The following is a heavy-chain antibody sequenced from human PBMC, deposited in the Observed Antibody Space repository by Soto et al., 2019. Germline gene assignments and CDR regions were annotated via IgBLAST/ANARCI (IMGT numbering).Heavy chain of an antibody. CDR1: GFAFRNYA. J-gene: IGHJ4*02. CDR2: ISYDGSNK. CDR3: ARDHYSDSTGGYFDY. V-gene: IGHV3-30-3*01. Sequence: QVQLVESGGGVVQPGRSLRLSCAASGFAFRNYAMHWVRQAPGKGLEWVTVISYDGSNKYYADSVKGRLTISRDNSKNTAYLQMNSLRAEDTAVYYCARDHYSDSTGGYFDYWGQGTLVTVSS. D-gene: IGHD3-22*01.